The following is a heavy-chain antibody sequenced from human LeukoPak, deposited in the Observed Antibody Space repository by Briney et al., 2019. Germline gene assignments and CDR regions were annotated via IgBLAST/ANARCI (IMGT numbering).Heavy chain of an antibody. V-gene: IGHV3-23*01. D-gene: IGHD6-19*01. CDR3: ARVDRGQWLVRGVFDY. CDR2: ISGSGDHT. J-gene: IGHJ4*02. CDR1: GFTFSNYA. Sequence: GGSLRLSCAASGFTFSNYAMNWVRQAPGKGLEWVSGISGSGDHTYYADSVKGRFTISRDTSKNTLYLQMNSLRAEDTAFYYCARVDRGQWLVRGVFDYWGQGTLVTVSS.